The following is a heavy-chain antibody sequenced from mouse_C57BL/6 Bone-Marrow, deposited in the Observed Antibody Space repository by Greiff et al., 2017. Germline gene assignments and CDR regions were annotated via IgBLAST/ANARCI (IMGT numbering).Heavy chain of an antibody. V-gene: IGHV7-3*01. Sequence: EVKVVESGGGLVQPGGSLSLSCAASGFTFTDYYMSWVRQPPGKALEWLGFIRNKANGYTTEYSASVKGRFTISRDNSQSILYLQMNALRAEDSATYYCARYDGYHFFYAMDYWGQGTSVTVSS. J-gene: IGHJ4*01. D-gene: IGHD2-3*01. CDR1: GFTFTDYY. CDR3: ARYDGYHFFYAMDY. CDR2: IRNKANGYTT.